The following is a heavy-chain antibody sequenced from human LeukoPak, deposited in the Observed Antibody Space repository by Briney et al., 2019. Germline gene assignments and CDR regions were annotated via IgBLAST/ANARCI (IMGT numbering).Heavy chain of an antibody. CDR1: GFTFSNYA. CDR3: AKGHGDWVPANLLQH. J-gene: IGHJ1*01. D-gene: IGHD4-17*01. CDR2: ISGKSERI. V-gene: IGHV3-23*01. Sequence: PGGSLRLSCAATGFTFSNYAMTWVRQAPGKGLEWVSSISGKSERIYYSESVKGRFTISRDNSRNTMTLQMNSLRAEDTAVYFCAKGHGDWVPANLLQHWGQGTLVTVSS.